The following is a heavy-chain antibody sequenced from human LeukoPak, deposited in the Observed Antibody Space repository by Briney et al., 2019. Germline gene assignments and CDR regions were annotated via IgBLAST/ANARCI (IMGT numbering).Heavy chain of an antibody. Sequence: ASVKVSCKSSGYTFTGYYMHWVRQSPGQGLGWVGGINPYSDGKNYAQKFQGRVTMTRDTSISPAYMELGRLRSDDTAVYYWARDLLDYDIWTGYYRHLACDIWGQGTMVTVSS. CDR3: ARDLLDYDIWTGYYRHLACDI. V-gene: IGHV1-2*02. CDR2: INPYSDGK. CDR1: GYTFTGYY. J-gene: IGHJ3*02. D-gene: IGHD3-9*01.